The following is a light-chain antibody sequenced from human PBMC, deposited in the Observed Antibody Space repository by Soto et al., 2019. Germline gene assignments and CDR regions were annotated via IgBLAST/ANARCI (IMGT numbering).Light chain of an antibody. V-gene: IGKV1-5*03. CDR1: QTISSW. CDR3: QHYNSYSEA. Sequence: DIPLTHSRSTLCGSLTRRVLIXCRASQTISSWLAWYQQKPGKAPKLLIYKASTLKSGVPSRFSGSGSGTEFTLTISSLQPDDFATYYCQHYNSYSEAFGQGTKVDIK. J-gene: IGKJ1*01. CDR2: KAS.